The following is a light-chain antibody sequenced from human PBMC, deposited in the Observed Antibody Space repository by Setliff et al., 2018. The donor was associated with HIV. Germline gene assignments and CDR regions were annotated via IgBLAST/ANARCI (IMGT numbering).Light chain of an antibody. CDR1: SSDVGGYSY. CDR3: SSYASSNTLP. J-gene: IGLJ1*01. Sequence: QSVLTQPASVSGSPGQSITLSCTGTSSDVGGYSYVSWYQQHPGKAPKLIIYEVRNRPSGVSNRFSGSKSGNTASLTISGLQDEDEADYYCSSYASSNTLPFGTGTKVTV. V-gene: IGLV2-14*01. CDR2: EVR.